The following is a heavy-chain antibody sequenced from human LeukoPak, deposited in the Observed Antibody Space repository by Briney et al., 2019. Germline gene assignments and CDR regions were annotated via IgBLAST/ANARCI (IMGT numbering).Heavy chain of an antibody. CDR1: GFTFNSYV. J-gene: IGHJ4*02. D-gene: IGHD3-22*01. Sequence: PGGSLRLSCVASGFTFNSYVMSWVRQAPGKGLEWVSLISGSGGSTYYADFVKGRCTISRDNSKNTLSLQMNSLRAEDTAVYYCAKDLDHYDSSGYLHWGQGTLVTVSS. CDR2: ISGSGGST. CDR3: AKDLDHYDSSGYLH. V-gene: IGHV3-23*01.